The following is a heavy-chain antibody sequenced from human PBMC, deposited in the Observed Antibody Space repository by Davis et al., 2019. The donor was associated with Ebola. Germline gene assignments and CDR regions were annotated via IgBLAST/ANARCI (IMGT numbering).Heavy chain of an antibody. V-gene: IGHV1-2*02. J-gene: IGHJ4*02. Sequence: ASVKVSCKASGYTFIDYYVHWVRQAPAQGLEWMGWINPNSGGTHYAQKFQGRLTMTTDTSTSTVYLELASLTPEDTAVYYCVRDTFDYWGRGTLVTVSS. CDR1: GYTFIDYY. CDR3: VRDTFDY. CDR2: INPNSGGT.